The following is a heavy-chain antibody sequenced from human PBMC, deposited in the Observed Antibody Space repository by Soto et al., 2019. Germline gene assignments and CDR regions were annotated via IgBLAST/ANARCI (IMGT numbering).Heavy chain of an antibody. CDR2: IWYDGSNK. J-gene: IGHJ6*02. V-gene: IGHV3-33*06. CDR1: GFTFSSYG. Sequence: PGGSLRLSCAASGFTFSSYGMHWVRQAPGKGLEWVAVIWYDGSNKYYADSVKGRFTISRDNSKNTLYLQMNSLRAEDTAVYYCANEDIVVVVAATKAPDYYGMDVCGQGTTVTVSS. CDR3: ANEDIVVVVAATKAPDYYGMDV. D-gene: IGHD2-15*01.